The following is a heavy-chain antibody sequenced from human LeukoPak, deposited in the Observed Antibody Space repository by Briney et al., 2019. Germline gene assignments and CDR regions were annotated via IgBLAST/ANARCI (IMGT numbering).Heavy chain of an antibody. V-gene: IGHV4-39*07. Sequence: PSETLSLTCTVSGGSISSSSYYWGWIRQPPGKGLEWIGSIYYSGSTSYNPSLKSRVTISVDTSKNQFSLKLSSVTAADTAVYYCARNSHGGWFDYWGQGTLVTVSS. CDR3: ARNSHGGWFDY. D-gene: IGHD4-23*01. CDR1: GGSISSSSYY. J-gene: IGHJ4*02. CDR2: IYYSGST.